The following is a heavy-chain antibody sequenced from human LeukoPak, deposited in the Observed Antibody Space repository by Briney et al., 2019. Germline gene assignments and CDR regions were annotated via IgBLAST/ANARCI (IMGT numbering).Heavy chain of an antibody. J-gene: IGHJ4*02. V-gene: IGHV3-64D*06. Sequence: GGSLRLSCSVSGFTFSTYVMHWVRQAPGKGLEYVSAISSNGDNTYYADSVKGRFTISRDNPRNTLYLQMSSLRADDTAVYYCVRGTGYWGQGTLVTVSS. CDR2: ISSNGDNT. CDR3: VRGTGY. CDR1: GFTFSTYV.